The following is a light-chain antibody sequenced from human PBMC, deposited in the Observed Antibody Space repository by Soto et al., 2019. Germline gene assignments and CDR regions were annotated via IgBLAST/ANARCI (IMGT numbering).Light chain of an antibody. CDR2: RDS. Sequence: SYELTQPLSVSVALGQTARITCGGNNIGSKNVYWYQQKPGQAPVLVIYRDSYRPSGIPERFSGSNSGNTATLTISRPQAGDEADYYCQVWDSSTHVVFGGGTKLTVL. CDR1: NIGSKN. J-gene: IGLJ2*01. CDR3: QVWDSSTHVV. V-gene: IGLV3-9*01.